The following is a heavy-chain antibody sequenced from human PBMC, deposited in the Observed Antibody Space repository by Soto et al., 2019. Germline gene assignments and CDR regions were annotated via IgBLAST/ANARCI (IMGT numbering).Heavy chain of an antibody. CDR3: AKTPPVWIQNYDAD. CDR2: ISYDGSNK. J-gene: IGHJ4*01. Sequence: GGSLRLSCAASGFTFSSYGMHWVRQAPGKGLEWVAVISYDGSNKYYADSVKGRFTISRDNSKNTLYLQMNSLRAEDTAVYYGAKTPPVWIQNYDADWGDGTVVTGAS. CDR1: GFTFSSYG. D-gene: IGHD3-16*01. V-gene: IGHV3-30*18.